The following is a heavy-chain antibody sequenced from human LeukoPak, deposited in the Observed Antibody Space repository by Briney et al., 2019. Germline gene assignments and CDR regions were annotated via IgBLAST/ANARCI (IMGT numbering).Heavy chain of an antibody. D-gene: IGHD6-19*01. Sequence: SETLSLTCAVYGGSFSGYYWSWIRQPPGKGLEWIGEINHSGSTKHDPSLKSRVTISVDTSKNEFSLKLSSVTAADTAVYYCARTKTYRRGWYQFPYFYYTDVWGKGTTVTVSS. V-gene: IGHV4-34*01. CDR2: INHSGST. J-gene: IGHJ6*03. CDR1: GGSFSGYY. CDR3: ARTKTYRRGWYQFPYFYYTDV.